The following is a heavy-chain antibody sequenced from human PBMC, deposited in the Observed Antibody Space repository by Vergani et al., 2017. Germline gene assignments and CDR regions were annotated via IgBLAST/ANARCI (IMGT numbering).Heavy chain of an antibody. D-gene: IGHD3-9*01. V-gene: IGHV3-49*03. J-gene: IGHJ4*02. Sequence: EVQLVESGGGLVQPGRSLRLSCTASGFTFGDYAMSWFRQAPGKGLEWVGFIRSKAYGGTTEYAASVKGRFTISRDDSKSIAYLQMNSLKTEDTAVYYYTXDGDSYYDILTGYYTDYWGQGTLVTVSS. CDR2: IRSKAYGGTT. CDR3: TXDGDSYYDILTGYYTDY. CDR1: GFTFGDYA.